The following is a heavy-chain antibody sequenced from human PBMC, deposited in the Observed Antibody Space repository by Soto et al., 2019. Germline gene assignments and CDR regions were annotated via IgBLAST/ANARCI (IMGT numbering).Heavy chain of an antibody. CDR3: AHHTYYGVGSYSFDY. J-gene: IGHJ4*02. Sequence: QITLKESGPTLVRPTQTLTLTCTFSGFSLTTSGVGVGWIRQPPGKALEWLAVIYWDDDKRYRSSLKSRLTITKDTTKNPVVLTMTNMDPVDTATYYCAHHTYYGVGSYSFDYSGQGTLVTVAS. CDR1: GFSLTTSGVG. V-gene: IGHV2-5*02. CDR2: IYWDDDK. D-gene: IGHD3-10*01.